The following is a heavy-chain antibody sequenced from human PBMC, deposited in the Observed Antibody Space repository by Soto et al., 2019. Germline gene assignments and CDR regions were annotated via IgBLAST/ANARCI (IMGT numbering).Heavy chain of an antibody. CDR1: GGTLSDHG. CDR2: TIPVFNTA. V-gene: IGHV1-69*06. Sequence: QVQLEQSGAEVKKPGSSVKISCKASGGTLSDHGVSWLRQAPGQGLEWVGGTIPVFNTANYAPKFQGRVTIAADKSTNIAYMKLGSLRSADTAFYYCARGVYGSGNYYTGPSAFDIWGQGTLVIVSS. D-gene: IGHD3-10*01. J-gene: IGHJ3*02. CDR3: ARGVYGSGNYYTGPSAFDI.